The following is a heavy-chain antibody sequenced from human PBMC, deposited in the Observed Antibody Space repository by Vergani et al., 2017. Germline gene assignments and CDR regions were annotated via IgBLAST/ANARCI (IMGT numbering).Heavy chain of an antibody. D-gene: IGHD2-2*02. CDR2: ISWNSGSI. CDR1: GFTFDDYA. CDR3: AKGSVVPAAINYYYGMDF. V-gene: IGHV3-9*01. J-gene: IGHJ6*02. Sequence: EVQLVESGGGLVQPGRSLRLSCAASGFTFDDYAMHWVRQAPGKGLEWVSGISWNSGSIGYADSVKGRFTISRDNAKNSLYLQMNSLRAEDTAVYYCAKGSVVPAAINYYYGMDFWGQATTVTVSS.